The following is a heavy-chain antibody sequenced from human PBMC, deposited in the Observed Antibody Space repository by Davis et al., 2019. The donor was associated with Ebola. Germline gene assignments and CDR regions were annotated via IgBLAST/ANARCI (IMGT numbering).Heavy chain of an antibody. CDR3: ARGYGDPNFDY. CDR1: GGSISSGGYY. CDR2: ISYSGST. J-gene: IGHJ4*02. D-gene: IGHD4-17*01. Sequence: PSETLSLTCTVSGGSISSGGYYWNWIRQPPGKGLEWIGYISYSGSTSYNPSLKSRLTISVDTSNNQFSLKLNSVTAADTAVYYCARGYGDPNFDYWGQGALVTVSS. V-gene: IGHV4-30-4*08.